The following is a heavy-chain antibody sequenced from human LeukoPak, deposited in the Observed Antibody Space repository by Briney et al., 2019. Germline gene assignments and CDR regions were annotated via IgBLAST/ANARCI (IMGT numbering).Heavy chain of an antibody. Sequence: ASVKVSCKASGYTFTGYYMHWVRQAPGQGLEWMGWINPNSGGTNYAQKFQGRVTMTRDTSISTAYMELSRLRSDDTAVYYCARDCTVTSWFDPWGQGTLVTVSS. CDR3: ARDCTVTSWFDP. V-gene: IGHV1-2*02. CDR1: GYTFTGYY. D-gene: IGHD4-17*01. J-gene: IGHJ5*02. CDR2: INPNSGGT.